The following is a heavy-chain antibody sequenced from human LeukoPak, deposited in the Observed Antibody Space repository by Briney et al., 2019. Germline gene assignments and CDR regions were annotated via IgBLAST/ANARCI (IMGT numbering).Heavy chain of an antibody. CDR2: INPSGGST. J-gene: IGHJ3*02. Sequence: ASVKVSCKASGYTFTSYYMHWVRQAPGQGLEWMGIINPSGGSTSYAQKFQGRVTMTRDMSTSTVYMELSSLRSEDTAVYYCARDQLLTYYYDSSGGPGAFDIWGQGTMVTVSS. CDR3: ARDQLLTYYYDSSGGPGAFDI. D-gene: IGHD3-22*01. V-gene: IGHV1-46*01. CDR1: GYTFTSYY.